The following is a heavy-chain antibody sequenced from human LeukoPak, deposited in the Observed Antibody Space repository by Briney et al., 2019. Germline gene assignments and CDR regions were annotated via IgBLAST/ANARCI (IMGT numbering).Heavy chain of an antibody. CDR3: ARAAAYCSLASCAFDS. D-gene: IGHD2-2*01. V-gene: IGHV4-59*11. CDR1: GGSINSHY. J-gene: IGHJ4*02. CDR2: AHYTGST. Sequence: PSETLSLTCIVFGGSINSHYWGWVRQPPGRGLEWIGYAHYTGSTDYNPSLRSRVTISLHTSKKQFSLKLTSLTAADTAIYYCARAAAYCSLASCAFDSWGQGTLATVSS.